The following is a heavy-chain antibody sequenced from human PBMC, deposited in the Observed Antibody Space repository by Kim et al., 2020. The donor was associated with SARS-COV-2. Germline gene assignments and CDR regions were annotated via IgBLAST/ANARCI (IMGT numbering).Heavy chain of an antibody. CDR2: IIPIFGTA. V-gene: IGHV1-69*13. Sequence: SVKVSCKASGGTFSSYAISWVRQAPGQGLEWMGGIIPIFGTANYAQKFQGRDTITADESTSTAYMELSSLRSEDTAVYYCARVPFVYGDDAHYYYGMDVWGQGTTVTVSS. J-gene: IGHJ6*02. CDR3: ARVPFVYGDDAHYYYGMDV. CDR1: GGTFSSYA. D-gene: IGHD4-17*01.